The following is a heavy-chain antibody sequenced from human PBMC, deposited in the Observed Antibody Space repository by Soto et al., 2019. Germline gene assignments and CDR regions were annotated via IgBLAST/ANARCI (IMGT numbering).Heavy chain of an antibody. D-gene: IGHD3-22*01. Sequence: QVQLQESGPGLVKPSQTLSLTCTVSGGSISSGDYYWNWIRQPPGRGLEWIGYIYYRGGTYYNPSLKSRVPISVATSNNQFSLRRTAVTAADTAVYYCAREPYDYDRSGHFDYWGRGTLVTVSS. V-gene: IGHV4-30-4*01. J-gene: IGHJ4*02. CDR2: IYYRGGT. CDR1: GGSISSGDYY. CDR3: AREPYDYDRSGHFDY.